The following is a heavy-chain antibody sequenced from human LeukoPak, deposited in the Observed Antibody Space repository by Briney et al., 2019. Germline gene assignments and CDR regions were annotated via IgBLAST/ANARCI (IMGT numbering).Heavy chain of an antibody. Sequence: PSETLSLTCAVYGGSFSGYYWSWIRQPAGKGLEWIGRIYTSGSTNYNPSLKSRVTISVDTSKNQFSLKLSSVTAADTAVYYCARDSFILTGYLPLSSDAFDIWGQGTMVTVSS. D-gene: IGHD3-9*01. J-gene: IGHJ3*02. CDR2: IYTSGST. CDR3: ARDSFILTGYLPLSSDAFDI. V-gene: IGHV4-4*07. CDR1: GGSFSGYY.